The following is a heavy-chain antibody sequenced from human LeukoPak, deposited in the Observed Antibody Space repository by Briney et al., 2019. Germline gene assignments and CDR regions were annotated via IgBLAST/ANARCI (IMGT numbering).Heavy chain of an antibody. CDR3: ANPVSTVVVIGATRDDVFDL. CDR2: ITSGGDST. D-gene: IGHD2-15*01. J-gene: IGHJ3*01. CDR1: GFTFSTYA. V-gene: IGHV3-23*01. Sequence: GGSLRLSCAASGFTFSTYAMSWVRQAPGKGLEWVSAITSGGDSTYYADSVKGRFTISRDNSKKTLYLQMNSLRAEDTAVYYCANPVSTVVVIGATRDDVFDLWGQGTMVTVSS.